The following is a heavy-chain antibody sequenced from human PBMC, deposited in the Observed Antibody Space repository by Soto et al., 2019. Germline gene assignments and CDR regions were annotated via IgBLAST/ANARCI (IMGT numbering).Heavy chain of an antibody. CDR3: AKGYDILTGYSFDAFDI. CDR1: GFTFISYA. J-gene: IGHJ3*02. D-gene: IGHD3-9*01. Sequence: GGSLRLSCSASGFTFISYAMSWVRQAPVKGLEWVSAISGSGGSTYYADSVKGRFTISRDNSKNTLYLQMNSLRAEDTAVYYCAKGYDILTGYSFDAFDIWGQGTMVTVSS. CDR2: ISGSGGST. V-gene: IGHV3-23*01.